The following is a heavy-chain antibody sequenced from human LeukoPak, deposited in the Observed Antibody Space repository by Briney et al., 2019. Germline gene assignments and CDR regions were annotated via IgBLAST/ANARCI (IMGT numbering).Heavy chain of an antibody. CDR3: ARRGANSGSYSHFDL. J-gene: IGHJ2*01. Sequence: PSETLSLTCTVSGGSISNYFWNWIRQPPGKELEWIGSIYYSGSTNYNPSLKSRVTISLDTSKNKFSLKLRSVTAADTAVYYCARRGANSGSYSHFDLWGRGTLVTVSS. CDR1: GGSISNYF. D-gene: IGHD1-26*01. CDR2: IYYSGST. V-gene: IGHV4-59*01.